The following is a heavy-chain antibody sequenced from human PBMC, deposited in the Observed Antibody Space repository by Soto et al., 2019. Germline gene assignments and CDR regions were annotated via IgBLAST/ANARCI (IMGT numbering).Heavy chain of an antibody. CDR2: IYYSGST. J-gene: IGHJ5*02. CDR1: GGSISSGGYY. CDR3: ARDGGYCSGGSCSPAASWFDP. D-gene: IGHD2-15*01. V-gene: IGHV4-31*03. Sequence: SETLSLTCTVSGGSISSGGYYWSWIRQHPGKGLEWIGYIYYSGSTYYNPSLESRVTISVDTSKNQFSLKLSSVTAADTAVYYCARDGGYCSGGSCSPAASWFDPWGQGTLVTVSS.